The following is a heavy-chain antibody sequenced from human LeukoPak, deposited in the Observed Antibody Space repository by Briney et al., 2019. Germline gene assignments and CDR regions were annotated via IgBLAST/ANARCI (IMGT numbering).Heavy chain of an antibody. D-gene: IGHD6-19*01. V-gene: IGHV3-7*01. J-gene: IGHJ4*02. CDR2: MKQDGSEK. CDR3: ARDLLAVAATGIGFDY. Sequence: RPGGSLRLSCAASGFTFSRYWMSWVRQAPGKGLECVANMKQDGSEKYYVDSVKGRFTITRDNAKNSLYLQMNSLRAEDTAVYYCARDLLAVAATGIGFDYWGQGTLVTVSS. CDR1: GFTFSRYW.